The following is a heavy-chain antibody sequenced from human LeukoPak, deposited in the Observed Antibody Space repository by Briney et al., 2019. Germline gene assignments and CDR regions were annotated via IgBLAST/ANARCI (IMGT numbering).Heavy chain of an antibody. V-gene: IGHV1-18*01. Sequence: ASVKVSCKASGYTFTSYGISWVRQAPGPGLEWMGWISAYNGNTNYAQKLQGRVTMTTDTSTSTAYMELRSLRSDDTAVYYCATNDYGDSFDYWGQGTLVTVSS. D-gene: IGHD4-17*01. CDR2: ISAYNGNT. CDR3: ATNDYGDSFDY. CDR1: GYTFTSYG. J-gene: IGHJ4*02.